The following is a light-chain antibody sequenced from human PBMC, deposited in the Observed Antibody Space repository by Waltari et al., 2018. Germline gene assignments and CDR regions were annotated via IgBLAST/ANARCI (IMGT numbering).Light chain of an antibody. CDR2: DAS. CDR1: QDINNY. Sequence: DIQMNQSPSSLSASVGDRVTITCQASQDINNYLNWYQQKPGKAPKLLIYDASSLETGVPSRFSGSGSGSHFTFTISSLQPEDITTYYCHQYDNLPFTFGPGTKVDIK. CDR3: HQYDNLPFT. V-gene: IGKV1-33*01. J-gene: IGKJ3*01.